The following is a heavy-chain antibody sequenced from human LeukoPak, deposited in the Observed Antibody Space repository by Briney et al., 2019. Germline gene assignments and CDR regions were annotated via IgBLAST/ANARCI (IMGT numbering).Heavy chain of an antibody. J-gene: IGHJ5*02. CDR2: FDPEDGET. CDR3: ATLMGPLYCSSTSCYNWFDP. V-gene: IGHV1-24*01. Sequence: GASVKVSCKVSGYTLTELSMHWVRQAPGKGLEWMGGFDPEDGETIYAQKFQGRVTMTEDTSTDTAYMELSSLRSEDTAVYYCATLMGPLYCSSTSCYNWFDPWGQGTLVTVSS. D-gene: IGHD2-2*01. CDR1: GYTLTELS.